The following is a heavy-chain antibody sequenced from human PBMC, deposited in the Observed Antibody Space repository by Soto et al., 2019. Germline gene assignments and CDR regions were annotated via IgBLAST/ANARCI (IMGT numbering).Heavy chain of an antibody. J-gene: IGHJ4*02. CDR3: ARDVDADFRTDFDY. Sequence: PGGSLRLSCAASGFTFIDYYIHWSLRAPGKGLEWISYISGNGEIIQYAASARGRFTISRDNAENSVYLEMDSLRAEDTALYYCARDVDADFRTDFDYWGRGTLVTVSS. V-gene: IGHV3-11*01. D-gene: IGHD4-17*01. CDR2: ISGNGEII. CDR1: GFTFIDYY.